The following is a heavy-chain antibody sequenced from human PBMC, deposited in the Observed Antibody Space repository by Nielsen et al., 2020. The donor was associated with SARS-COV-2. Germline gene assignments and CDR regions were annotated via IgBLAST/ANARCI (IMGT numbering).Heavy chain of an antibody. V-gene: IGHV3-33*05. CDR1: GFTFSSYG. Sequence: GGSLRLSCAASGFTFSSYGMHWVRQAPGKGLEWVAVISYDGSNKYYADSVKGRFTISRDNSKNTLYLQMNSLRAEDTAVYYCAKVRGDTAMFVGRGNWFDPWGQGTLVTVSS. D-gene: IGHD5-18*01. J-gene: IGHJ5*02. CDR3: AKVRGDTAMFVGRGNWFDP. CDR2: ISYDGSNK.